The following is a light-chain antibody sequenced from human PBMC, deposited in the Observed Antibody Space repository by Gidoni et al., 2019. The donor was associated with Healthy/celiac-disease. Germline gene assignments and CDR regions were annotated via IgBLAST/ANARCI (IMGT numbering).Light chain of an antibody. J-gene: IGKJ5*01. CDR2: GAS. Sequence: EIVLTQSPVTLSLSPGERATLSCRASQSVSSSYLAWYQQKPGQAPRLLSYGASSRATGIPDRLSGSGSGTDFTLTISRLETEEFAVYDCQQYGRSPQITFGQGTRLEIK. CDR3: QQYGRSPQIT. CDR1: QSVSSSY. V-gene: IGKV3-20*01.